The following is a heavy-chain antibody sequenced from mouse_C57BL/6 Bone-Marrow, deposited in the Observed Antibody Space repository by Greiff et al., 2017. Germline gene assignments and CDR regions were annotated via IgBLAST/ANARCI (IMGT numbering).Heavy chain of an antibody. D-gene: IGHD2-3*01. Sequence: EVQLKQSGPVLVKPGASVKMSCKASGYTFTDYYMNWVKQSHGKSLEWIGVINPYNGGTSYNQKFKGKATLTVDKSSSTAYTELNSLTSEDSAVYYCARWDGYWFAYWGQGTLVTVSA. CDR2: INPYNGGT. J-gene: IGHJ3*01. V-gene: IGHV1-19*01. CDR3: ARWDGYWFAY. CDR1: GYTFTDYY.